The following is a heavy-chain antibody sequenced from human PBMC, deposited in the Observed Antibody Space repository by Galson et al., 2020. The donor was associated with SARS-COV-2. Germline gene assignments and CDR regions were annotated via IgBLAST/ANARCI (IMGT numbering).Heavy chain of an antibody. D-gene: IGHD1-1*01. V-gene: IGHV4-59*01. Sequence: SETLSLTCPVSVGSISSYYWNWIRQPPGKGLEWIGYIYHSGSTNYNTSLKSRVTISVDTSKNQFSQKLSSVTAADTAVYYCARGNVEMAHGTGGSNYYYYMDVWGKGTTVTVSS. J-gene: IGHJ6*03. CDR3: ARGNVEMAHGTGGSNYYYYMDV. CDR1: VGSISSYY. CDR2: IYHSGST.